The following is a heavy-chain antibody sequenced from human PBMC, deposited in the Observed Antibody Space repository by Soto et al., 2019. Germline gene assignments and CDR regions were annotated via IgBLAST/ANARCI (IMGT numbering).Heavy chain of an antibody. CDR2: ISYDGGNK. CDR3: AKVRYSGYDFYYYYGIDV. V-gene: IGHV3-30*18. Sequence: PGGSLRLSCAASTYTFSTFSSYGMHWVRQAPGKGLEWVAVISYDGGNKYYADSVKGRFAISRDNSKNTLYLQMNSLRAEDTAVYYCAKVRYSGYDFYYYYGIDVWGQGTTVTVSS. D-gene: IGHD5-12*01. CDR1: TYTFSTFSSYG. J-gene: IGHJ6*02.